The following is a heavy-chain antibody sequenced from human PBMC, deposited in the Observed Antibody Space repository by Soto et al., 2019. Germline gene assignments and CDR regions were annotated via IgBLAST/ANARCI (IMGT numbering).Heavy chain of an antibody. CDR1: GYTFTSYG. CDR2: ISASNGNT. V-gene: IGHV1-18*04. Sequence: QVQLVQSGAEVKKPGASVKVSCKASGYTFTSYGISWVRQAPGQGLAWMGWISASNGNTNYPQKLQGRVTMTTDTPTSTAYRELRSVRSDDTAVYYCARAMYNWNYVPWYFDLWGRGTLVTVSS. J-gene: IGHJ2*01. D-gene: IGHD1-7*01. CDR3: ARAMYNWNYVPWYFDL.